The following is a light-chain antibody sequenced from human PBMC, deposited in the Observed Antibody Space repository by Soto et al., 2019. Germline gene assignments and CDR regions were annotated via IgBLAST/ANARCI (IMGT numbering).Light chain of an antibody. Sequence: QSVLTQRRSVSGSPGRSATISCTGTSSGVGGYTYVSWYQQHPGKAPKLMIYDVSKRPSGVPDRFSGSKSGNTASLTISGLQAEDEADYYCCSYAGSYTYVFGTGTKVTVL. J-gene: IGLJ1*01. V-gene: IGLV2-11*01. CDR1: SSGVGGYTY. CDR2: DVS. CDR3: CSYAGSYTYV.